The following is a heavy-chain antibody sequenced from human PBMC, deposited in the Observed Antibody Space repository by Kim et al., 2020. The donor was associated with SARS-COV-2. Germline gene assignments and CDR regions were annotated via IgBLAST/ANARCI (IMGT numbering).Heavy chain of an antibody. Sequence: AQTFQGRVTITADESTSTAYMELSSLRSEDTAVYYCARVGAYSSSPNFDYWGQGTLVTVSS. V-gene: IGHV1-69*01. D-gene: IGHD6-6*01. CDR3: ARVGAYSSSPNFDY. J-gene: IGHJ4*02.